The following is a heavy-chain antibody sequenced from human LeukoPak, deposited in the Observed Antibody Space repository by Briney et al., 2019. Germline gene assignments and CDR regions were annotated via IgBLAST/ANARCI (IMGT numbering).Heavy chain of an antibody. CDR3: ARDRIAAAGDAFDI. D-gene: IGHD6-13*01. J-gene: IGHJ3*02. CDR1: GFTFSTYA. Sequence: PGGSLRLSCAASGFTFSTYAMHWVRQAPGKGLEWVAVISYDGGNKYYADSVKGRFTISRDNSKNTLYVQMNSLRADDTAVYYCARDRIAAAGDAFDIWGQGTMVTVSS. CDR2: ISYDGGNK. V-gene: IGHV3-30*04.